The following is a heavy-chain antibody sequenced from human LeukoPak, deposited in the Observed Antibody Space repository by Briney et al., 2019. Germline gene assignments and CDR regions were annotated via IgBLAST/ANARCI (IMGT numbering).Heavy chain of an antibody. V-gene: IGHV1-24*01. J-gene: IGHJ5*02. Sequence: ASVKVSCKXSGYTLTELPMHWVRQAPGKGLEWMGGFDPEDGETIYAQKFQGRVTMTEDTSTDTAYMELSSLRSEDTAVYYCATTADHDSSGYLFRAWFDPWGQGTLVTVSS. CDR1: GYTLTELP. D-gene: IGHD3-22*01. CDR2: FDPEDGET. CDR3: ATTADHDSSGYLFRAWFDP.